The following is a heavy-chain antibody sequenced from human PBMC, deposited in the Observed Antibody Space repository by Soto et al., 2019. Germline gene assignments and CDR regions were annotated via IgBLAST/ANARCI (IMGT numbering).Heavy chain of an antibody. D-gene: IGHD2-21*01. Sequence: SETLSLTCTVSGGSISSGGYYWSWIRQHPGKGLEWLGYIYYSGSTYYNPSLKSRVTISVDTSKNQFSLQLSSVTAADTAVYYCARERIATRWFDPWGQGTLVTVSS. CDR2: IYYSGST. CDR3: ARERIATRWFDP. CDR1: GGSISSGGYY. V-gene: IGHV4-31*03. J-gene: IGHJ5*02.